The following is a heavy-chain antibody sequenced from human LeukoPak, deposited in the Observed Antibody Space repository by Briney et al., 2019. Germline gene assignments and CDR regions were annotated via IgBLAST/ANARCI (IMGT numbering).Heavy chain of an antibody. CDR3: ARGARGSGWTGA. CDR1: GGSISSYY. Sequence: SETLSLTCTVSGGSISSYYWSWIRQPPGKGLEWIGYIYYSGSTNYNPSLKSRVTISVDTSKHQFSLKLSSVTAADTAVYYCARGARGSGWTGAWGQGTLVTVSS. V-gene: IGHV4-59*01. D-gene: IGHD6-19*01. J-gene: IGHJ5*02. CDR2: IYYSGST.